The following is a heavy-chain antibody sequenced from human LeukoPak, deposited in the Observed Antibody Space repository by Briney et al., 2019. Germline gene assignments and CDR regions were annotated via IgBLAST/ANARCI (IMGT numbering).Heavy chain of an antibody. CDR2: IYPGGSDT. D-gene: IGHD2-21*02. J-gene: IGHJ6*02. CDR3: ARQVVVVTATDYYYYGMDV. Sequence: GESLKISCKGSGYSFTSYWIGWVRQMPGKGLEWMGIIYPGGSDTRYSPSFQGQVTISADKSISTAYLQWSSLKASDTAMYYCARQVVVVTATDYYYYGMDVWAKRPRSPSP. CDR1: GYSFTSYW. V-gene: IGHV5-51*01.